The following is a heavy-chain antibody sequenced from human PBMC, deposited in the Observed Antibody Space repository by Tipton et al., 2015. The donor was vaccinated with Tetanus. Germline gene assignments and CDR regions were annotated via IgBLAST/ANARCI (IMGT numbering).Heavy chain of an antibody. J-gene: IGHJ4*02. D-gene: IGHD2-2*01. CDR1: GGSMSTYY. CDR2: VFRSGSA. Sequence: TLSLTCTVSGGSMSTYYWSWIRQPPGKGLEWIGYVFRSGSADYNPSLKSRVNISLDRSENQISLMLTSVTAADTAVYYCARVACSSTSCYSHYFDYWGPGSLVTVSS. CDR3: ARVACSSTSCYSHYFDY. V-gene: IGHV4-59*12.